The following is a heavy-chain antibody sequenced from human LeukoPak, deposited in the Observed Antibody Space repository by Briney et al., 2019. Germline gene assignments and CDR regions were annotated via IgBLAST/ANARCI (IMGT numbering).Heavy chain of an antibody. Sequence: GASVKVSCKASGYTFTGYYMHWVRRAPGQGLEWMGWINPNSGGTNYAQKFQGRVTMTRDTSISTAYMELSRLRSDDTAVYYCARDFEVVTVIPWYFDYWGQGTLVTVSS. CDR1: GYTFTGYY. CDR2: INPNSGGT. V-gene: IGHV1-2*02. J-gene: IGHJ4*02. CDR3: ARDFEVVTVIPWYFDY. D-gene: IGHD2-21*02.